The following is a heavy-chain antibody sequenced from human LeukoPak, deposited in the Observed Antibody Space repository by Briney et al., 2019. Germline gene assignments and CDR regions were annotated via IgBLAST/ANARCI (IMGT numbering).Heavy chain of an antibody. D-gene: IGHD6-25*01. CDR2: MNPNNGDS. CDR1: GYTFTSYH. V-gene: IGHV1-8*03. J-gene: IGHJ4*02. CDR3: ARTTSFTASGYDY. Sequence: ASVKVSCMASGYTFTSYHINWVRQATGQGLEWMGWMNPNNGDSGYAQKFQGRVTITRDTSISTSYMELRSLRSDDTAVYFCARTTSFTASGYDYWGQGTLVTVSS.